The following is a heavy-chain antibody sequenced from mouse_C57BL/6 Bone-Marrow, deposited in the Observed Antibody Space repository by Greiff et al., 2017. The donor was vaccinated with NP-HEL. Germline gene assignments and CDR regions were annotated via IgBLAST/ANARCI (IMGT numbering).Heavy chain of an antibody. CDR1: GYTFTSYW. Sequence: VQLQQPGAELVRPGSSVKLSCKASGYTFTSYWMHWVKQRPIQGLEWIGNIDPADSETHYNQKFKDKATLTVDKSSSTAYMQLSSLTSEDSAVYYCARGGGYGAGAMDYWGQGTSVTVSS. J-gene: IGHJ4*01. V-gene: IGHV1-52*01. CDR2: IDPADSET. D-gene: IGHD2-2*01. CDR3: ARGGGYGAGAMDY.